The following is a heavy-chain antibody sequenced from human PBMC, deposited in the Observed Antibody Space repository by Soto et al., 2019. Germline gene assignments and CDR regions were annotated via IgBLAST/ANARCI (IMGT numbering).Heavy chain of an antibody. J-gene: IGHJ6*02. CDR1: GGSISSSNW. Sequence: SETLSLTCAVSGGSISSSNWWSWVRQPPGKGLEWIGEIYHSGSTNYNPSLKSRVTISVDKSKNQFSLKLSSVTAADTAVYYCARDSFGRYPYYGMDVWGQGTTVTV. V-gene: IGHV4-4*02. D-gene: IGHD3-3*01. CDR2: IYHSGST. CDR3: ARDSFGRYPYYGMDV.